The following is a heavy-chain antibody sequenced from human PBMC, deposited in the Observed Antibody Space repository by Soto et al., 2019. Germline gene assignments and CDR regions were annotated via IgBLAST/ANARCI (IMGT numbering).Heavy chain of an antibody. J-gene: IGHJ4*02. Sequence: QITLKESGPTLVKPTQTLTLTCTFSGFSLSTSGVAVGWIRQPPGKALEWLALIYWDDDKRYSPSLKSRVTITKATSKNQMGLTMSNMDPVATATYYCVHSEIEAAGHFDYLGQGTLVTVSS. CDR1: GFSLSTSGVA. D-gene: IGHD6-13*01. V-gene: IGHV2-5*02. CDR3: VHSEIEAAGHFDY. CDR2: IYWDDDK.